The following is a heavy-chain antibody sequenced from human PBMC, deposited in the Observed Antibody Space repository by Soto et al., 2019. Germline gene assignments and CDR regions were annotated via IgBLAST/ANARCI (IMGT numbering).Heavy chain of an antibody. CDR1: GGTFNSYA. D-gene: IGHD3-10*01. Sequence: QVQLVQSGAEVKKPGSSVKVSCKASGGTFNSYAFSWVRQAPGQGLEWMGGIIPIFGTANYAQKFQGRVTITADESTSTAYMELSSLRSEDTAVYYCARRHFYGSGTGYYFDYWGQGTLVTVS. CDR3: ARRHFYGSGTGYYFDY. CDR2: IIPIFGTA. J-gene: IGHJ4*02. V-gene: IGHV1-69*12.